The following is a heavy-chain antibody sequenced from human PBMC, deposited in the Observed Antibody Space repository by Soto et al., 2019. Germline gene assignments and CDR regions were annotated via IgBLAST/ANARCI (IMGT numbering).Heavy chain of an antibody. Sequence: GASVKVSCKASGGTFSSYAISWVRQAPGQGLEWMGGIIPIFGTANYAQKFQGRVMITADESTSTAYMELSSLRSEDTAVYYCARDTRPPYHDAFDIWGQGTMVTVSS. CDR2: IIPIFGTA. CDR3: ARDTRPPYHDAFDI. CDR1: GGTFSSYA. D-gene: IGHD3-3*01. J-gene: IGHJ3*02. V-gene: IGHV1-69*13.